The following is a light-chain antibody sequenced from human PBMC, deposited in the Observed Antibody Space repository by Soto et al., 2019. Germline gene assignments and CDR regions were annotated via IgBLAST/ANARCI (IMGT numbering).Light chain of an antibody. Sequence: EIVLTQSPGTLSLSPGERATLSCGASQSVTSNYLAWYQQKPGQAPRLLIFGASIRVTGIPDRFIGSGSGTDFSLTISSLQPEDSATYFCQQYNDFQYTFGPGTKLEI. CDR2: GAS. CDR3: QQYNDFQYT. J-gene: IGKJ2*01. CDR1: QSVTSNY. V-gene: IGKV3-20*01.